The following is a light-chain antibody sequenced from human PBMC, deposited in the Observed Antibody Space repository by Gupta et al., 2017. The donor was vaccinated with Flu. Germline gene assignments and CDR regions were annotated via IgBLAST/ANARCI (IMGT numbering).Light chain of an antibody. CDR3: ATWDAGLRGV. V-gene: IGLV1-51*01. J-gene: IGLJ2*01. CDR1: SSDIGNHD. CDR2: DNP. Sequence: GPSSDIGNHDVSLYTHVPGTSPRLLTYDNPKRPSGIPDRVSASHSGTSATLGISGLQTGDEADYYCATWDAGLRGVFGGGTRLTVL.